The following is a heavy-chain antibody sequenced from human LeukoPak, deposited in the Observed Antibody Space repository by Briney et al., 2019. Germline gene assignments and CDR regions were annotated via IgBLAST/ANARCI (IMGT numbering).Heavy chain of an antibody. Sequence: SETLSLTXTVSGGSISSYYWSWIRQPAGKGLEWIGRIYTSGSTYYNPSLKSRVTISVDTSKNQFSLKLSSVTAADTAVYYCARHRATILYFDYWGQGTLVTVSS. CDR2: IYTSGST. V-gene: IGHV4-4*07. D-gene: IGHD3-3*01. CDR3: ARHRATILYFDY. J-gene: IGHJ4*02. CDR1: GGSISSYY.